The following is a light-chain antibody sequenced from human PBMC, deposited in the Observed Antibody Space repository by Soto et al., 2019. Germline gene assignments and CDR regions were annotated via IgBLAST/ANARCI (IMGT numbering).Light chain of an antibody. J-gene: IGKJ1*01. CDR2: DAS. Sequence: EIVLTQSPATLSLSPGERATLSCRASQSVSSYLAWYQQKPGQAPRLLINDASNRATGIPARFSGSGSGTDFTLTISSLEPEDFAVYYCQQYNSWPLTFGQGTKMEIK. CDR3: QQYNSWPLT. CDR1: QSVSSY. V-gene: IGKV3-11*01.